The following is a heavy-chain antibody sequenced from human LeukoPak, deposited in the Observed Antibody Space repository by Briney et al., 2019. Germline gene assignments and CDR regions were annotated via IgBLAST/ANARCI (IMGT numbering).Heavy chain of an antibody. Sequence: GGSLRLSFAASGFTFSSYAMSWVRQAPGKGLEWVSAISGSGGSTYYADSVKGRFTISRDNSKNTLYLQMNSLRAEDTAVYYCAKVSLPGVIPYYFDYWGQGTLVTVSS. J-gene: IGHJ4*02. CDR2: ISGSGGST. V-gene: IGHV3-23*01. D-gene: IGHD3-10*01. CDR3: AKVSLPGVIPYYFDY. CDR1: GFTFSSYA.